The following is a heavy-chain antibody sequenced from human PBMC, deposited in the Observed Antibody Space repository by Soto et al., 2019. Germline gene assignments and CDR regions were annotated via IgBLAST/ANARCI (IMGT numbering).Heavy chain of an antibody. CDR3: ARDQCSGGSCYSRGWFDP. CDR1: GGTFSSYA. CDR2: IIPIFGTA. D-gene: IGHD2-15*01. Sequence: QVQLVQSGAEVKKPGSSVKVSCKASGGTFSSYAISWVRQAPGQGLEWMGGIIPIFGTANYAQKFQGRVTITADXXTXTXXMGLSSLRSEDTAVYYCARDQCSGGSCYSRGWFDPWGQGTLVTVSS. V-gene: IGHV1-69*12. J-gene: IGHJ5*02.